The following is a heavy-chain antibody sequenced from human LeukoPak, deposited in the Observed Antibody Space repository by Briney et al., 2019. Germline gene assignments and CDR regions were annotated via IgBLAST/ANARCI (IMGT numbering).Heavy chain of an antibody. CDR2: ISSSSSTI. D-gene: IGHD2-2*01. CDR1: GFTFSSYS. Sequence: GGSLRLSCAASGFTFSSYSMNWVRHAPGKGLEWVSYISSSSSTIYYADSVKGRFTISRDNAKNSLYLQMNSLRAEDTAVYYCARDGVDCSSTSCPKESYYYYMDVWGKGTTVTVSS. V-gene: IGHV3-48*01. CDR3: ARDGVDCSSTSCPKESYYYYMDV. J-gene: IGHJ6*03.